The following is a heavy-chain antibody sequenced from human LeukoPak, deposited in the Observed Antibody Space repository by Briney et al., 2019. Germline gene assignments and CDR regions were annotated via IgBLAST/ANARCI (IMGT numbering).Heavy chain of an antibody. D-gene: IGHD2-2*01. V-gene: IGHV3-74*01. CDR2: INPDGSST. CDR1: GFTFRTYW. CDR3: ARGGKLEPTAMPT. J-gene: IGHJ5*02. Sequence: GGSLRLSCVASGFTFRTYWMHWVRQVPGKGPVWLSRINPDGSSTTYADSVKGRFTISRDNAKNMSYLQINSLRVEDTAIYYCARGGKLEPTAMPTWGQGSLVVVSS.